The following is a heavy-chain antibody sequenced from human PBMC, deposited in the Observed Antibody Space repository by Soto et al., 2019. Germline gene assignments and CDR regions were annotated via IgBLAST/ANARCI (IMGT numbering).Heavy chain of an antibody. CDR2: INPNSGGT. V-gene: IGHV1-2*04. D-gene: IGHD5-12*01. CDR3: ARDSEAVATMADYYYGMEV. CDR1: GYTFTGYY. J-gene: IGHJ6*02. Sequence: GASVKVSCKASGYTFTGYYMHCVRQAPGQGLEWMGWINPNSGGTNYAQKFQGWVTMTRDTSISTAYMELSRLRSDDTAVYYCARDSEAVATMADYYYGMEVWGQGTTVTVSS.